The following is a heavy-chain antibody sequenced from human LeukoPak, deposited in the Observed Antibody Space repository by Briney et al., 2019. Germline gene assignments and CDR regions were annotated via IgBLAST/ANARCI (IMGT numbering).Heavy chain of an antibody. Sequence: ASVKVSCKASGYTFTSYYMHWVRQAPGQGLEWMGIINPSGGSTSYAQKFQGRVTITADESTSTAYMELSSLRSEDTAVYYCARDSRTNIVVVPAAMDYWGQGTLVTVSS. CDR3: ARDSRTNIVVVPAAMDY. CDR1: GYTFTSYY. CDR2: INPSGGST. D-gene: IGHD2-2*01. V-gene: IGHV1-46*01. J-gene: IGHJ4*02.